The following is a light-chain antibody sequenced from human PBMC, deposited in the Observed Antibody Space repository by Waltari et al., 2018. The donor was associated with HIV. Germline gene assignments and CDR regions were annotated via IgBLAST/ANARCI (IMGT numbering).Light chain of an antibody. CDR2: STN. CDR3: VLYMGSGSCM. Sequence: QTVVTQEPSFSVSPGGTVTLTCGLSSGSVSTSYYPSWYQQTPGQAPRTLIYSTNTRPSGVPDRFSGSILGNKAALTITGAQADDESDYYCVLYMGSGSCMFGGGTKLTVL. V-gene: IGLV8-61*01. CDR1: SGSVSTSYY. J-gene: IGLJ3*02.